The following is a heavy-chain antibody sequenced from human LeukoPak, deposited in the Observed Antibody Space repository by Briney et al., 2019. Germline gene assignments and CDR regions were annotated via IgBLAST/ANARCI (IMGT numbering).Heavy chain of an antibody. V-gene: IGHV4-59*01. J-gene: IGHJ5*02. CDR3: ARAQYSSGWRRANWFDP. D-gene: IGHD6-19*01. CDR2: IYYSGST. CDR1: GGSISSYY. Sequence: PSETLSLTCTVSGGSISSYYWSWIRQPPGKGLEWIGYIYYSGSTNYNPSLKSRVTISVDTSKNQFSLKLSSVTAADTAVYYCARAQYSSGWRRANWFDPWGQGTLVTVSS.